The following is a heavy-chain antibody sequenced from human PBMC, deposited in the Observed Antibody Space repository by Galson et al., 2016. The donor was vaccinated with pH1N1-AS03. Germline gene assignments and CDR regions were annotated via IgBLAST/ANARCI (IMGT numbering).Heavy chain of an antibody. Sequence: SLRLSCAASGLSLSSSWMHWVRQAPGRGLVWVSGINGVGSSIKYADAVKGRFTIFRDNAKNMLYLQMNSLRADDAAVYYCARGYDDSGPDDHRLFDSWGQGTQVTVSS. CDR3: ARGYDDSGPDDHRLFDS. CDR2: INGVGSSI. J-gene: IGHJ5*01. D-gene: IGHD3-22*01. CDR1: GLSLSSSW. V-gene: IGHV3-74*01.